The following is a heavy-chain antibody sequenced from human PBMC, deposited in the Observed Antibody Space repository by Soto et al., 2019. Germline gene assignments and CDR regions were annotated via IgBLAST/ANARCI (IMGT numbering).Heavy chain of an antibody. CDR3: AIPYDILTGTPDY. V-gene: IGHV3-21*01. CDR2: ISDTGDDT. CDR1: GFTFNSYP. Sequence: GGSLRLSCAASGFTFNSYPFNWVRQAPGKGPEWVSSISDTGDDTFYAGSVRGRFTISRDDAKSSLYLQMDSLRVEDTAVYYCAIPYDILTGTPDYWGQGTLVTVSS. J-gene: IGHJ4*02. D-gene: IGHD3-9*01.